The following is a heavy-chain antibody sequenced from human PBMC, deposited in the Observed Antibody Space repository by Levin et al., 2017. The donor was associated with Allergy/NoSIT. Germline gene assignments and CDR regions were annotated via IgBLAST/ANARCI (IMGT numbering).Heavy chain of an antibody. CDR1: GFTFSGSA. Sequence: PGGSLRLSCAASGFTFSGSAMHWVRQASGKGLEWVGRIRSKANSYATAYAASVKGRFTISRDDSKNTAYLQMNSLKTEDTAVYYCTRGPSLAHDSSGYYEDYWGQGTLVTVSS. V-gene: IGHV3-73*01. CDR2: IRSKANSYAT. D-gene: IGHD3-22*01. J-gene: IGHJ4*02. CDR3: TRGPSLAHDSSGYYEDY.